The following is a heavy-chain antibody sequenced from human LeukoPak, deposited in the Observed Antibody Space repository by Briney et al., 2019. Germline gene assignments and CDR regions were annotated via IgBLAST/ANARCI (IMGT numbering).Heavy chain of an antibody. CDR1: GGSISSYY. V-gene: IGHV4-4*07. J-gene: IGHJ3*02. CDR3: TRRCSSSSYTFYM. Sequence: PETLSLTCTDSGGSISSYYWSWIRQTAGKGLEWIGRIYTSGKTNYTPSLKSRVTMSAEEAKNRLSLNLNCATAADTAVSYSTRRCSSSSYTFYMWGQETMVTVSS. CDR2: IYTSGKT. D-gene: IGHD6-6*01.